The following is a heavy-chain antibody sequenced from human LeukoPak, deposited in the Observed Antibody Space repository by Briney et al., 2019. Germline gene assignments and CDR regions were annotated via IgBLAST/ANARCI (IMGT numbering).Heavy chain of an antibody. CDR3: ARARGASSGYYYVDYFDY. V-gene: IGHV4-61*02. Sequence: SETLSLTCTVPGGSISSGSYYWSWIRQPAGKGLEWIGRIYTSGSTNYNPSLKSRVTISVDTSKNQFSLKLSSVTAADTAVYYCARARGASSGYYYVDYFDYWGQGTLVTVSS. CDR2: IYTSGST. D-gene: IGHD3-22*01. CDR1: GGSISSGSYY. J-gene: IGHJ4*02.